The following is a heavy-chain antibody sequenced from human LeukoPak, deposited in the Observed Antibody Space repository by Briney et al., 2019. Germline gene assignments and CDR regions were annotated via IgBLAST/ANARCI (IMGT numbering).Heavy chain of an antibody. CDR2: IDPSDSYT. J-gene: IGHJ4*02. CDR1: GYSFTSYW. D-gene: IGHD3-10*01. CDR3: ARHHRLTVLRWFGELDY. V-gene: IGHV5-10-1*01. Sequence: PGESLRISCQGSGYSFTSYWISWVRQMPGKGREWRGRIDPSDSYTNYSPSFQGHVTISADKCISTAYLQWSSLKASDTAMYYCARHHRLTVLRWFGELDYWGQGTLVTVSS.